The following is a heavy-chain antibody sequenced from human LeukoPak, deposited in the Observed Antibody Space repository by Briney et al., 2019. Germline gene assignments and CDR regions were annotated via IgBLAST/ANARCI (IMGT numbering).Heavy chain of an antibody. J-gene: IGHJ3*02. CDR2: INPGGDNT. Sequence: SVKVSCKASGYTFTNYYIHWVRQAPGQGLEWMGLINPGGDNTNYAQNFQGRVTMTRDTSARTVYMELSSLRSEDTAIYYCARIRDGYNDAYDIWGQGTVVTVPS. CDR1: GYTFTNYY. CDR3: ARIRDGYNDAYDI. V-gene: IGHV1-46*01. D-gene: IGHD5-24*01.